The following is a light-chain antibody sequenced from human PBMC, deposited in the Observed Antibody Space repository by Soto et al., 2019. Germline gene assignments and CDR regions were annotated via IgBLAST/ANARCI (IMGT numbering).Light chain of an antibody. CDR3: QQYNSHWT. CDR1: QSISSW. Sequence: DIQMTQSPSTLSASVGDRVTITCRASQSISSWLAWYQQKPGKAPKLLIYDASSLESGVPSRFSGSGSGTEFTLTISSLQHDDFATYYCQQYNSHWTFGQGTKVEIK. J-gene: IGKJ1*01. CDR2: DAS. V-gene: IGKV1-5*01.